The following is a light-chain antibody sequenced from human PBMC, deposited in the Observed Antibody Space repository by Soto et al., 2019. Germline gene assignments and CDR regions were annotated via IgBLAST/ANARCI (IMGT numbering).Light chain of an antibody. CDR2: GAS. CDR1: QSVSSS. CDR3: QQYNKWPPYT. V-gene: IGKV3-15*01. Sequence: EIVMTQSPATLSLSPGERATLSCRASQSVSSSLAWYQQKPCQAPRLLMYGASTRATGIPARFSGSGSGTEFTLTISSLQSEDFAVYYCQQYNKWPPYTFGQGTKLELK. J-gene: IGKJ2*01.